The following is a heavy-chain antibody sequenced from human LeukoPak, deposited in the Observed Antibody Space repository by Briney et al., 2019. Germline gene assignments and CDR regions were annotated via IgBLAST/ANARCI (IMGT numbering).Heavy chain of an antibody. J-gene: IGHJ5*02. D-gene: IGHD2-15*01. CDR2: IYYSGST. CDR1: GGSISSSSYY. V-gene: IGHV4-39*07. Sequence: SETLSLTCTVSGGSISSSSYYWGWIRQPPGTGLEWIGSIYYSGSTYYNPSLKSRVTISVDTSKNQFSLKLSSVTAADTAVYYCARDAGYCSGGSCFDNWFDPWGQGTLVTVSS. CDR3: ARDAGYCSGGSCFDNWFDP.